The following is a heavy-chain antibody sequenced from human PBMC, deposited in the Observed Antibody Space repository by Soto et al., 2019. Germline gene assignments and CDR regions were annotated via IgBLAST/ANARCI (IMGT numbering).Heavy chain of an antibody. J-gene: IGHJ6*02. CDR3: ARVSDIVVVPATLWGYV. CDR2: ISAYNGNT. CDR1: GYTFTSYG. D-gene: IGHD2-2*01. Sequence: QVQLVQSGAEVKKPGASVKVSCKASGYTFTSYGISWVRQAPGQGLEWMGWISAYNGNTNYAQKLQGRVTMTTDTSTSTAYMELRSLRSDDTAVYYCARVSDIVVVPATLWGYVWGQGTTVTVSS. V-gene: IGHV1-18*01.